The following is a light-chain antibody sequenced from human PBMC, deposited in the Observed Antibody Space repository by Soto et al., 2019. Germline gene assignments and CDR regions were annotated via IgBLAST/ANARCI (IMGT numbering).Light chain of an antibody. CDR2: AAS. Sequence: DIQITQSPSSLSASVGDRVTITCLSSQSIINFLNWYQQKPGTAPNLLIFAASTLQSGVPSRFGGSGSGTDFTLTITSLQPEDSATYYCHQTYIAPWAFGQGTKVDIK. J-gene: IGKJ1*01. CDR3: HQTYIAPWA. V-gene: IGKV1-39*01. CDR1: QSIINF.